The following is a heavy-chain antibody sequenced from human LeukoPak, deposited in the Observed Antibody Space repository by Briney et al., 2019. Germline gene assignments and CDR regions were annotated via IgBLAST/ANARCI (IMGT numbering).Heavy chain of an antibody. D-gene: IGHD3-10*01. Sequence: SETLSLTCTVSGGSIRSSYYYWSWIRQPPGKGLEWIGEINHSGSTNYNPSLKSRVTISVDTSKNQFSLKLSSVTAADTAVYYCARTSRYGSGYLNLYYYYGMDVWGQGTTVTVSS. CDR3: ARTSRYGSGYLNLYYYYGMDV. CDR1: GGSIRSSYYY. J-gene: IGHJ6*02. CDR2: INHSGST. V-gene: IGHV4-39*07.